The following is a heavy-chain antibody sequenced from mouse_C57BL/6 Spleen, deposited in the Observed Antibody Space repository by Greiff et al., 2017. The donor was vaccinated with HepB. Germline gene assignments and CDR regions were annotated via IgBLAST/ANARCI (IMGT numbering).Heavy chain of an antibody. J-gene: IGHJ2*01. CDR2: IYPRSGNT. D-gene: IGHD1-1*01. CDR3: ARFYYYGSSFDY. V-gene: IGHV1-81*01. Sequence: VQLQESGAELARPGASVKLSCKASGYTFTSYGISWVKQRTGQGLEWIGEIYPRSGNTYYNEKFKGKATLTADKSSSTAYMELRSLTSEDSAVYFCARFYYYGSSFDYWGQGTTLTVSS. CDR1: GYTFTSYG.